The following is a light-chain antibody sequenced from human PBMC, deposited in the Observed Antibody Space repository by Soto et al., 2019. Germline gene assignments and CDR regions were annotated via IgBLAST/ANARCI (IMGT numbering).Light chain of an antibody. CDR1: QSISIH. CDR2: GAS. CDR3: QQYTNWPLT. Sequence: EIVMTQSPATLSVSPGERATLSCRASQSISIHLAWYQQKPGQAPRLLIYGASTRDTGTPARFSGSGSGTEFTLTISSLQSEDFAVYYCQQYTNWPLTFGGGTKVEIK. V-gene: IGKV3-15*01. J-gene: IGKJ4*01.